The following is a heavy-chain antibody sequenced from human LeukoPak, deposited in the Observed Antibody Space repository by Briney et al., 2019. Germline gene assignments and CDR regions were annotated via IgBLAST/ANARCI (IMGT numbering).Heavy chain of an antibody. CDR1: GGSISSGDYY. D-gene: IGHD1-26*01. CDR3: ARESRIVGATNNWFDP. J-gene: IGHJ5*02. Sequence: PSETLSLTCTVSGGSISSGDYYWRWIRQPPGKGLEWIGYIYYSGSTYYNPSLKSRVTISVDTSKNQFSLKLSSVTAADTAVYYCARESRIVGATNNWFDPWGQGTLVTVSS. V-gene: IGHV4-30-4*08. CDR2: IYYSGST.